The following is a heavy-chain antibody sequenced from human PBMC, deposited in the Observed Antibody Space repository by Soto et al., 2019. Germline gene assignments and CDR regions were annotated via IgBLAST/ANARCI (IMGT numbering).Heavy chain of an antibody. CDR3: AACVSSGYYYPSPFDY. CDR2: ISYDGSNK. V-gene: IGHV3-30*03. Sequence: GGSLRLSCAASGFTFSSYGMHWVRQAPGKGLEWVAVISYDGSNKYYADSVKGRFTISRDNSRNTLYLQMNSLRAEDTAVYYCAACVSSGYYYPSPFDYWGQGTLVTVSS. J-gene: IGHJ4*02. D-gene: IGHD3-22*01. CDR1: GFTFSSYG.